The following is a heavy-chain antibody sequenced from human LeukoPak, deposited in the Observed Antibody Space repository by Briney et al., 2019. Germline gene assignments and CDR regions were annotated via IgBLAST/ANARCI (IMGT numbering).Heavy chain of an antibody. V-gene: IGHV1-69*06. D-gene: IGHD4-17*01. CDR2: IIPIFGTA. CDR3: ARDRYGDYLHYYYYYMDV. CDR1: GGTFSSYA. Sequence: SVKVSCKASGGTFSSYAISWVRQAPGQGLEWMGGIIPIFGTANYAQKFQGRATITADKSTSTAYMELSSLRSEDTAVYYCARDRYGDYLHYYYYYMDVWGKGTTVTVSS. J-gene: IGHJ6*03.